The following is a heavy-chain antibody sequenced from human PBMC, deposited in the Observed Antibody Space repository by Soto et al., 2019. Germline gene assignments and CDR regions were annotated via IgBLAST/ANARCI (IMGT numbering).Heavy chain of an antibody. J-gene: IGHJ4*02. D-gene: IGHD2-21*01. V-gene: IGHV6-1*01. CDR2: TYYRSKWYN. CDR1: GDSVSSNSGA. CDR3: AREYASPYVGGDYFDY. Sequence: SQTLSLTCAISGDSVSSNSGAWNWIRQSPSRGLEWLGRTYYRSKWYNDYAVSVKSRITINPDTSKNQFSLQLYSVTPEDTAVYYCAREYASPYVGGDYFDYWGQGTLVTVSS.